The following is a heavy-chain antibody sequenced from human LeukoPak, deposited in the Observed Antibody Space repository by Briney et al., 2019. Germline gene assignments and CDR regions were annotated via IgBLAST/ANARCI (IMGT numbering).Heavy chain of an antibody. CDR3: ARNELTGTAKGYFDF. V-gene: IGHV4-59*08. CDR1: GGSISSYY. D-gene: IGHD1-14*01. CDR2: IYYSGST. J-gene: IGHJ4*02. Sequence: SETLSLTCTVSGGSISSYYWTWIRQPPGKGLEWIGHIYYSGSTNYNPSLKSRVTISVDTSKNQFSLKLSSVTAADTAVYYCARNELTGTAKGYFDFWGQGTLVTVSS.